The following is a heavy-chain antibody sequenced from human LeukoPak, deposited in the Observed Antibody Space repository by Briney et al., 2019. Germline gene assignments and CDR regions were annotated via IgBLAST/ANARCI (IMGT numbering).Heavy chain of an antibody. V-gene: IGHV1-18*01. CDR1: GYTFNDYG. CDR2: ISAYNGNR. J-gene: IGHJ6*02. D-gene: IGHD3-10*01. CDR3: ARTRRDGSSGMDV. Sequence: ASVKVSCEASGYTFNDYGITWVRQAPGQGLEWMGWISAYNGNRNFAQKLQGRVTMTTDTSTSTAYMELRSLRSDDTAVYYCARTRRDGSSGMDVWGQGTTVTVSS.